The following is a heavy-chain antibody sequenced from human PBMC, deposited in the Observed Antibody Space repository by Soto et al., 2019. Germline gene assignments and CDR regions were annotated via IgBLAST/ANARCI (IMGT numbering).Heavy chain of an antibody. Sequence: QVPLVQSGAEVKKPGASVKVSCTASGYTFTSDGITWVRQAPGQGLEWMGWINTSNGKTYYAQKLQGRVTMTTDTSPSTGYMELRSLRSDDTAVYFCARGITFGGVLNGMDVWGQGTTVTVSS. D-gene: IGHD3-16*01. CDR2: INTSNGKT. CDR1: GYTFTSDG. CDR3: ARGITFGGVLNGMDV. V-gene: IGHV1-18*01. J-gene: IGHJ6*02.